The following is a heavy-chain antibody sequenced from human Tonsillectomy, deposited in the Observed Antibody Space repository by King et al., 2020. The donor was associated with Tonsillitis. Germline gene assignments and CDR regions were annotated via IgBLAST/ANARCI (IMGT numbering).Heavy chain of an antibody. CDR2: ISGNSINT. J-gene: IGHJ3*01. V-gene: IGHV3-23*04. Sequence: VQLVESGGGLVQPGGSLRLSCAASGFTFRSYAMSWVRQAPGKGLEWVSAISGNSINTYYADSVKGRFTISRDNSKNTVFLKINSLRAEDTAVYYCATDREISSGCYYPGAFDFWGQGTMVTVSS. CDR1: GFTFRSYA. D-gene: IGHD3-22*01. CDR3: ATDREISSGCYYPGAFDF.